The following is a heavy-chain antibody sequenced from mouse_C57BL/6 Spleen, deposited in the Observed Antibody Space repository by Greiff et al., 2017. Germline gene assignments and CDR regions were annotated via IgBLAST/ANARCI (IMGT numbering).Heavy chain of an antibody. CDR1: GYTFTSYW. J-gene: IGHJ3*01. CDR3: AREEDGYYPMIAY. D-gene: IGHD2-3*01. Sequence: QVQLQQSGAELVKPGASVKLSCKASGYTFTSYWMHWVKQRPGQGLEWIGMIHPNSGSTNYNEKFKSKATLTVDKSSSTAYMQLSSLTSEDSAVYYCAREEDGYYPMIAYWGQGTLVTVSA. V-gene: IGHV1-64*01. CDR2: IHPNSGST.